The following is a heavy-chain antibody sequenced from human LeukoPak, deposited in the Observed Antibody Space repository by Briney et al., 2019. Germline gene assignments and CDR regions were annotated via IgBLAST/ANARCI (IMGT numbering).Heavy chain of an antibody. CDR1: GGSISSSNW. Sequence: SGTLSLTCAVSGGSISSSNWWTWVRQPPGKGLEWIGEIHHSGSTNYNPSLKTRVTISVDKSKNQFSLKLTSVTAADTAAYFCARDRMATMLFDYWGQGTLVTVSS. CDR2: IHHSGST. CDR3: ARDRMATMLFDY. D-gene: IGHD5-12*01. J-gene: IGHJ4*02. V-gene: IGHV4-4*02.